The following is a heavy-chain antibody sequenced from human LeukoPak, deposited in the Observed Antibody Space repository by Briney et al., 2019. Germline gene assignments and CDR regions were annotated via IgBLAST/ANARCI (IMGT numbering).Heavy chain of an antibody. V-gene: IGHV4-61*02. Sequence: SETLSLTCTVSGYSISSGYYWSWIRQPAGKGLEWIGRIYTSGSTNYNPSLKSRVTISVDTSKNQFSLKLSSVTAADTAVYYCASSPLPHGYYDSSGYYYWGQGTLVTVSS. CDR1: GYSISSGYY. D-gene: IGHD3-22*01. CDR2: IYTSGST. J-gene: IGHJ4*02. CDR3: ASSPLPHGYYDSSGYYY.